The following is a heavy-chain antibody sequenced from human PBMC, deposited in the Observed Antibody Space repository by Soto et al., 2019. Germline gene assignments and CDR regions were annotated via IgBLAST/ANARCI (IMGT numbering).Heavy chain of an antibody. CDR2: IYHSGST. V-gene: IGHV4-4*02. D-gene: IGHD3-22*01. CDR3: AGGLPYDSSGYYQARPDY. Sequence: SETLSLTCAVSGGSISSSNWWSWVRQPPGKGLEWIGDIYHSGSTNYNPSLKSRVTISVDKSKNQFSLKLSSVTAADTAVYYCAGGLPYDSSGYYQARPDYWGQGTLVTVSS. CDR1: GGSISSSNW. J-gene: IGHJ4*02.